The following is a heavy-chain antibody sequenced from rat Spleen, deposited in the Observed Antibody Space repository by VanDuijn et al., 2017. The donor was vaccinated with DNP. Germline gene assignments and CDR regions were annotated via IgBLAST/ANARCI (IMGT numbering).Heavy chain of an antibody. Sequence: EVKLVESGGGLVQPGRSLKLSCAASGFNFNDYWMGWVRQAPTKGLEWVATISDDGGSTYYRDSVKGRFTISRDNAKSTLYLQMDSLRSEDTATYYCARRGTVMSFDYWGQGVMVTVSS. V-gene: IGHV5-29*01. D-gene: IGHD1-12*01. CDR2: ISDDGGST. CDR3: ARRGTVMSFDY. CDR1: GFNFNDYW. J-gene: IGHJ2*01.